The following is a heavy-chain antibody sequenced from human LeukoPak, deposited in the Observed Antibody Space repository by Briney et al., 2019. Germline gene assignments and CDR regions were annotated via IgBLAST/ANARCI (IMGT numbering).Heavy chain of an antibody. CDR1: GGSFSGYY. V-gene: IGHV4-34*01. Sequence: PSETLSLTCAVCGGSFSGYYWSWIRQPPGKGLEWIGEINHSGSTNYNPSLKSRVTISVDTSKNQFSLKLSSVTAADTAVYYCARSGPRAFDYWGQGTLVTVSS. CDR2: INHSGST. J-gene: IGHJ4*02. CDR3: ARSGPRAFDY. D-gene: IGHD3-10*01.